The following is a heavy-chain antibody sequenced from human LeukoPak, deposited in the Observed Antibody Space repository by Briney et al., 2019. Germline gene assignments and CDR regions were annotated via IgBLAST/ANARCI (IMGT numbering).Heavy chain of an antibody. D-gene: IGHD6-19*01. V-gene: IGHV3-30*03. Sequence: GGSLRLSCAASGFTFSSYGMHWVRQAPGKGLEWVAVISYDGSNKYYADSVKGRFTISRDNSKNTLYLQMNSLRAEDTAVYYCARLLGWTFDYWGQGTLVTVSS. CDR2: ISYDGSNK. J-gene: IGHJ4*02. CDR3: ARLLGWTFDY. CDR1: GFTFSSYG.